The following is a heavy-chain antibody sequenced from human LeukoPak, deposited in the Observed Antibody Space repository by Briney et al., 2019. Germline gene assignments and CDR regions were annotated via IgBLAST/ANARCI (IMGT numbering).Heavy chain of an antibody. CDR2: IYYTGSS. Sequence: SETLSLTCTVSGGSISTYYWNWIRQTPGGGLEWIGYIYYTGSSNYNPSLKSRVTIYLDTSKNQFSLKLSSVTAADTAVYYCVRRVVVVTANDKSDAFDVWGQGTVVTVST. D-gene: IGHD2-21*02. V-gene: IGHV4-59*01. CDR3: VRRVVVVTANDKSDAFDV. J-gene: IGHJ3*01. CDR1: GGSISTYY.